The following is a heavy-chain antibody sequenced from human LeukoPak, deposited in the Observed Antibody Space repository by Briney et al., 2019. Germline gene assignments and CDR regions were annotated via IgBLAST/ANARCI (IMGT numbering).Heavy chain of an antibody. CDR1: GYTFTIYG. J-gene: IGHJ6*02. V-gene: IGHV1-18*01. D-gene: IGHD6-19*01. Sequence: ASVTVSCTASGYTFTIYGISWVRQAPGQGLEWMGWISAYNGNTNYAQKLQGRVTMTTDTSTSTAYMELRSLRSGDTAVYYCARDDSSGWYYYGMDVWGQGTTVTVSS. CDR2: ISAYNGNT. CDR3: ARDDSSGWYYYGMDV.